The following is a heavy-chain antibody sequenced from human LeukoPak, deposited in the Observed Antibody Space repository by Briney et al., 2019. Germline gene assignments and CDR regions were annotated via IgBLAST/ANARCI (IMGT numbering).Heavy chain of an antibody. Sequence: GRSLRLSCAASGFTFSSYSINWVRQAPGKGLEWVSYIRSDTSTKYYADSVKGRFTISRDNAKNSVYLQMNSLRAEDTAVYYCTRDSGYEFDYWGQGTLVTASS. CDR3: TRDSGYEFDY. V-gene: IGHV3-48*04. D-gene: IGHD5-12*01. J-gene: IGHJ4*02. CDR1: GFTFSSYS. CDR2: IRSDTSTK.